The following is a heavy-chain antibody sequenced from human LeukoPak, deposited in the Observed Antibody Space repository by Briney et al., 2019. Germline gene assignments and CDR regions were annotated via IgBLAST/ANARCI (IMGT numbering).Heavy chain of an antibody. D-gene: IGHD5-12*01. CDR1: GGSISSGDYY. V-gene: IGHV4-30-4*08. CDR3: ARAELVATSRYFDL. J-gene: IGHJ2*01. CDR2: IYYSGST. Sequence: SETLSLTCTVSGGSISSGDYYWSWIRQPPGKGLEWIGYIYYSGSTYYNPSLKSRVTISVDTSKNQFSLKLSSVTAADTAVYYCARAELVATSRYFDLWGRGTLVTVSS.